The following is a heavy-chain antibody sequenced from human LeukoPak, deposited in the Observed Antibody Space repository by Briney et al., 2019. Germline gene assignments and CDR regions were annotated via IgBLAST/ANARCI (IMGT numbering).Heavy chain of an antibody. V-gene: IGHV3-66*02. Sequence: GGSLRLSCAASGFTLSSYAMSWVRQAPGKGLEWVSVIYSGGSTYYADSVKGRFTISRDNSKNTLYLQMNSLRAEDTAVYYCARDSSGWYSYFQHWGQGTLVTVSS. CDR1: GFTLSSYA. J-gene: IGHJ1*01. CDR2: IYSGGST. CDR3: ARDSSGWYSYFQH. D-gene: IGHD6-19*01.